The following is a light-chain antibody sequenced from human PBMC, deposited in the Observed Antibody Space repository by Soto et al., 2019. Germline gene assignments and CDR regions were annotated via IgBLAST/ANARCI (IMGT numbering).Light chain of an antibody. J-gene: IGKJ2*01. CDR3: QQCAGSPYT. CDR2: GAS. V-gene: IGKV3-20*01. Sequence: EIVLTQSPDTLSLSPGERATLSCRASQSVNGNCLAWYQQKAGQAPRLLIFGASNRPGGIPDRFSGSGSGTDFTLTIYRLEPEDFAVYYCQQCAGSPYTFARGTKLEL. CDR1: QSVNGNC.